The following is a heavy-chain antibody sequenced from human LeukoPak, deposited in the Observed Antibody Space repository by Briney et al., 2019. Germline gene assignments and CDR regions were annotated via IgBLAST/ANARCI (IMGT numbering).Heavy chain of an antibody. D-gene: IGHD1-26*01. Sequence: SETLSLTCTVSGYSIGSGYYWGWIRPPPGKGLEWIGSIYHSGSTYYNPSLKSRVTISVDTSKNQFSLKLSSVTAADTAVYYCARYRYSGSYSIGGYGYFDYWGQGTLVTVSS. CDR2: IYHSGST. J-gene: IGHJ4*02. CDR3: ARYRYSGSYSIGGYGYFDY. V-gene: IGHV4-38-2*02. CDR1: GYSIGSGYY.